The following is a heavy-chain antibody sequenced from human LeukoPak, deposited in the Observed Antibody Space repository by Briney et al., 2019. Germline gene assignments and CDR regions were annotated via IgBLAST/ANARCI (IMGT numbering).Heavy chain of an antibody. D-gene: IGHD5-18*01. CDR3: ARGGGYSSGPFDY. Sequence: PGGSLRLFCAASGFTFSSYWMHWVRQAPGKGLVWVSHINSDGSKTNYADSVKGRFTISRDNAKNTLYLQMNSLRAEDTAVYYCARGGGYSSGPFDYWGQGTLVTVSS. V-gene: IGHV3-74*01. CDR1: GFTFSSYW. CDR2: INSDGSKT. J-gene: IGHJ4*02.